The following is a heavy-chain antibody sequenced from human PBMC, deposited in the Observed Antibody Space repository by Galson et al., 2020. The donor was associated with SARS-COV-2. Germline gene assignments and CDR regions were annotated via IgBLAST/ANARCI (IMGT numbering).Heavy chain of an antibody. J-gene: IGHJ6*03. CDR2: IYTSGST. V-gene: IGHV4-61*02. Sequence: SETLSLTCTVSGGSISSGSYYWSWIRQPAGKGLEWIGRIYTSGSTNYNPSLKSRVTISVDTSKNQFSLNLSSVTAADTAVYYCARAFPPSIAADEARGYMDVWGKGTTVTISS. D-gene: IGHD6-13*01. CDR1: GGSISSGSYY. CDR3: ARAFPPSIAADEARGYMDV.